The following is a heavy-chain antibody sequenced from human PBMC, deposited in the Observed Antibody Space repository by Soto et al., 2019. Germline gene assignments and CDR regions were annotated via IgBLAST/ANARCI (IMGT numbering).Heavy chain of an antibody. CDR2: ISGSGGST. J-gene: IGHJ4*02. Sequence: EVQLLESGGGLVQPGGSLRLSCAASGFTFSSYAMSWVRQAPGKGLEWVSAISGSGGSTYYADSVKGRFTISRDNSKNTLYLQMNSLRADDTAVYYCAKAGRLLEWLSQFDYWGQGTLVTVSS. CDR3: AKAGRLLEWLSQFDY. V-gene: IGHV3-23*01. CDR1: GFTFSSYA. D-gene: IGHD3-3*01.